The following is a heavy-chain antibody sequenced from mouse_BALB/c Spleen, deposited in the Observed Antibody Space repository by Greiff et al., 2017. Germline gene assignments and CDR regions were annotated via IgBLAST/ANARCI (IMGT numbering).Heavy chain of an antibody. V-gene: IGHV1-69*01. Sequence: VQLQQPGAELVMPGASVKMSCKASGYTFTDYWMHWVKQRPGQGLEWIGAIDTSDSYTSYNQKFKGKATLTVDESSSTAYMQLSSLTSEDSAVYYCARGGYYPYYYAMDYWGQGTSVTVSS. J-gene: IGHJ4*01. CDR2: IDTSDSYT. CDR1: GYTFTDYW. CDR3: ARGGYYPYYYAMDY. D-gene: IGHD2-3*01.